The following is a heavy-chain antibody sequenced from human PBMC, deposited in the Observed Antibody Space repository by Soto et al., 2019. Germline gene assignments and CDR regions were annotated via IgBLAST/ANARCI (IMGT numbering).Heavy chain of an antibody. J-gene: IGHJ4*02. CDR1: GFTFSSYG. Sequence: QVQLVESGGGVVQPGRSLRLSCAASGFTFSSYGMHWVRQAPGKGLEWVAVIWYDGSNKYYADSVKGRFTISRDNSKNTLYLQMNSLRAEDTAVYYWARGGDYAPSDYWGQGTLVTVSS. V-gene: IGHV3-33*01. D-gene: IGHD4-17*01. CDR2: IWYDGSNK. CDR3: ARGGDYAPSDY.